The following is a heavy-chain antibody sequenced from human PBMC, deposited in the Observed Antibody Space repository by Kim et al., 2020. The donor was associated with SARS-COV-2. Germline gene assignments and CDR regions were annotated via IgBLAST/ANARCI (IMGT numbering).Heavy chain of an antibody. Sequence: GGSLRLSCAASGFTFSSYEMNWVRQAPGKGLEWVSYISSSGSTIYYADSVKGRFTISRDNAKNSLYLQMNSLRAEDTAVYYCARDLLVNYGSGSYYKPLDYWGQGTLVTVSS. CDR1: GFTFSSYE. D-gene: IGHD3-10*01. CDR3: ARDLLVNYGSGSYYKPLDY. V-gene: IGHV3-48*03. CDR2: ISSSGSTI. J-gene: IGHJ4*02.